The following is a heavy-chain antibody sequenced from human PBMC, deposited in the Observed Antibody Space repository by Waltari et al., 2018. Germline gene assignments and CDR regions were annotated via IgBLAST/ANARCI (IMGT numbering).Heavy chain of an antibody. D-gene: IGHD2-2*01. CDR3: ARVLGGYCSSTSCSGFDP. V-gene: IGHV3-21*01. CDR1: GFTFSSHS. CDR2: IFSSSTDI. Sequence: EVQLVESGGGLVKPGGSLRLSCAASGFTFSSHSMNWVRQAPGKGRGGVSSIFSSSTDIYYADSGEGRFTISRDNAKNSLYLQMNSLRAEDTAVYYCARVLGGYCSSTSCSGFDPWGQGTLVTVSS. J-gene: IGHJ5*02.